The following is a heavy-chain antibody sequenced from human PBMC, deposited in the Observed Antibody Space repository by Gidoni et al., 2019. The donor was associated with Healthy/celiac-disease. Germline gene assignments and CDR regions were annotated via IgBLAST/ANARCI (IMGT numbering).Heavy chain of an antibody. J-gene: IGHJ4*02. CDR1: GFTFSSYE. D-gene: IGHD2-15*01. V-gene: IGHV3-48*03. CDR3: ARRGVGYYFDY. Sequence: EVQLVESGGRLVQPGGSLRRSGAAPGFTFSSYEMNWVRQAPGKGLEWFSYISSSGSTIYYADSVKGRFTISRDNAKNPLYLQMNSLRAEDTAFYYCARRGVGYYFDYWGQGTLVTVSS. CDR2: ISSSGSTI.